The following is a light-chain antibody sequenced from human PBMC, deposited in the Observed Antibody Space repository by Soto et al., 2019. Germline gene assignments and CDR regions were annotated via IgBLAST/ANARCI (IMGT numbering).Light chain of an antibody. J-gene: IGLJ2*01. V-gene: IGLV3-25*02. Sequence: SYELTQPPSVSVSPGQTARITCAGDALPKQYAYWYQQKPGQAPGLVRYKDSERPSGIPERFSGSSSGTTVTLTISGVQAEDEADYYCQSADSSGTYPVVFGGGTKVTVL. CDR1: ALPKQY. CDR3: QSADSSGTYPVV. CDR2: KDS.